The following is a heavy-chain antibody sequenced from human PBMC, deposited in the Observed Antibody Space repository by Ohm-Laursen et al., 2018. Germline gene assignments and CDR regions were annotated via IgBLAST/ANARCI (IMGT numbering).Heavy chain of an antibody. CDR3: ATSSSVDWFFDL. D-gene: IGHD3-22*01. Sequence: GSSVKVSCKVSGYTLTELSMHWVRQAPGKGLEWMGGFDPEDGGTIYAQKFQGRVTMTEDTSTDTAYMELSSLRSEDTAVYYCATSSSVDWFFDLWGRGTLVTVSS. V-gene: IGHV1-24*01. J-gene: IGHJ2*01. CDR2: FDPEDGGT. CDR1: GYTLTELS.